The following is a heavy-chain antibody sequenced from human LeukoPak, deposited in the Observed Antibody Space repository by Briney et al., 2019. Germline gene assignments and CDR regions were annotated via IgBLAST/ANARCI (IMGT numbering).Heavy chain of an antibody. D-gene: IGHD5-12*01. CDR1: GYTFTGYC. J-gene: IGHJ5*02. CDR2: INPNSGGT. V-gene: IGHV1-2*02. Sequence: GASVKVSCKASGYTFTGYCMHWVRQAPGQGLEWMGWINPNSGGTNYAQKFQGRVTMTRDTSISTAYMELSRLRSDDTAVYYCARTVATIRWFDPWGQGTLVTVSS. CDR3: ARTVATIRWFDP.